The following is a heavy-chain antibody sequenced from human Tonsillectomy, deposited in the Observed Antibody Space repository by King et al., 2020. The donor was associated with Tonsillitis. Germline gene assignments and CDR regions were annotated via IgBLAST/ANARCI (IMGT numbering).Heavy chain of an antibody. CDR1: GFTFSSYS. Sequence: VQLVQSGGGLVQPGGSLRLSCAASGFTFSSYSMNWVRQAPGKGLEWVSYISSSSSTIYYADSVKGRFTISRDNAKNSLYLQMNSLRDEDTAVYYCARTYYYDSSGYPDYFDYWGQGTLVTVSS. D-gene: IGHD3-22*01. CDR2: ISSSSSTI. CDR3: ARTYYYDSSGYPDYFDY. V-gene: IGHV3-48*02. J-gene: IGHJ4*02.